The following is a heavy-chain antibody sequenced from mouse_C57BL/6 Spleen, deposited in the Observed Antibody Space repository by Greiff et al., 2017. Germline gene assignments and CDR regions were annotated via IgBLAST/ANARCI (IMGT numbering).Heavy chain of an antibody. V-gene: IGHV1-15*01. J-gene: IGHJ4*01. CDR2: IDPETGGT. CDR1: GYTFPDYE. D-gene: IGHD2-3*01. Sequence: QVQLQQSGAELVRPGASVTLSCKASGYTFPDYEMHWVKQTPVPGLEWIGAIDPETGGTAYNQKFKGKAILTADKSSSTAYMELRSLTSEDSAVYYCTRKGNRWLLPYAMDYWGKGTSVTVSS. CDR3: TRKGNRWLLPYAMDY.